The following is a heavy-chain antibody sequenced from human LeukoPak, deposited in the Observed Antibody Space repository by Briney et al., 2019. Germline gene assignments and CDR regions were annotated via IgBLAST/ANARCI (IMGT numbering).Heavy chain of an antibody. V-gene: IGHV4-39*01. CDR2: IYYSGST. D-gene: IGHD3-9*01. CDR3: ARLNAWWDILTGYYKAIFDY. Sequence: SETLSLTCAVSGGSISSSSYYWGWIRQPPGKGLEWIGSIYYSGSTYYNPSLKSRVTISVDTSKNQFSLKLSSVTAADTAVYYCARLNAWWDILTGYYKAIFDYWGQGTLVTVSS. CDR1: GGSISSSSYY. J-gene: IGHJ4*02.